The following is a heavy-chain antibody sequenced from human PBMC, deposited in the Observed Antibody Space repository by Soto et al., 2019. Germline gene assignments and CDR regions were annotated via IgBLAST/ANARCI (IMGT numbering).Heavy chain of an antibody. CDR2: IYYSGST. J-gene: IGHJ6*02. D-gene: IGHD6-19*01. V-gene: IGHV4-61*05. CDR3: ARGRRAVAGSYYGMDV. CDR1: GDSITRPDYY. Sequence: PSETLSLTCDVSGDSITRPDYYWGWIRQPPGKGLEWIGYIYYSGSTNYNPSLKSRVTISVDTSKNQFSLKLSSVTAADTAVYYCARGRRAVAGSYYGMDVWGQGTTVT.